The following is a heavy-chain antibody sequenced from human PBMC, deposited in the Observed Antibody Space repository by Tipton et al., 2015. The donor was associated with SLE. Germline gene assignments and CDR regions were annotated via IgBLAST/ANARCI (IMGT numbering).Heavy chain of an antibody. CDR3: ASQTYFWSGYDTNWFDP. CDR1: GDSVSSNSAA. D-gene: IGHD3-3*01. CDR2: TYYRSKWYN. J-gene: IGHJ5*02. V-gene: IGHV6-1*01. Sequence: PGLVKPSQTLSLTCAISGDSVSSNSAAWNWIRQSPSRGLEWLGRTYYRSKWYNDYAVSVKSRITINPDTSKNQFSLQLNSVTPEDTAVYYCASQTYFWSGYDTNWFDPWGQGTLVTVSS.